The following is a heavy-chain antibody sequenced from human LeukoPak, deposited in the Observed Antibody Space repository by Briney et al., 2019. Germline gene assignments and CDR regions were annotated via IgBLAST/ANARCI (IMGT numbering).Heavy chain of an antibody. J-gene: IGHJ4*02. V-gene: IGHV4-34*01. CDR2: INHSGST. Sequence: SETLSLTCAVYGGPFSGYYWSWIRQPPGKGLEWIGEINHSGSTNYNPSLKSRVTISVDTSKNQFSLKLSSVTAADTAVYYCARGGSSWYGVGFDYWGQGTLVTVSS. CDR1: GGPFSGYY. CDR3: ARGGSSWYGVGFDY. D-gene: IGHD6-13*01.